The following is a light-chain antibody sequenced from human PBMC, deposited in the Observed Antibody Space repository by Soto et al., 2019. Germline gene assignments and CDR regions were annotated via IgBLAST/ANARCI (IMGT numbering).Light chain of an antibody. CDR3: QTWGTGIHYV. Sequence: QAVVTQSPSASASLGASVKLTCTLSSGHSSYAIAWHQQQPEKGPRHLMKLNSDGSHSKGDGIPDRFSGSSSGAERYLTISSLQSEDEADYYCQTWGTGIHYVFGTGTKLTVL. V-gene: IGLV4-69*01. CDR2: LNSDGSH. CDR1: SGHSSYA. J-gene: IGLJ1*01.